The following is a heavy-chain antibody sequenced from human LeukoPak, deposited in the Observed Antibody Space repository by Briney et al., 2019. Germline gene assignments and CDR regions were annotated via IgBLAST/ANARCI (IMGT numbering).Heavy chain of an antibody. CDR1: GFTFSSYG. D-gene: IGHD1-26*01. CDR3: AKDGPIWEPYYYYYGMDV. V-gene: IGHV3-30*18. Sequence: PGRSLRLSCAASGFTFSSYGMHWVRQAPGKGLEWVAVISYDGSNKYYADSVKGRFTISRDNSKNTLYLQMNSLRAEDTAVYYCAKDGPIWEPYYYYYGMDVWGQGTTVTVSS. J-gene: IGHJ6*02. CDR2: ISYDGSNK.